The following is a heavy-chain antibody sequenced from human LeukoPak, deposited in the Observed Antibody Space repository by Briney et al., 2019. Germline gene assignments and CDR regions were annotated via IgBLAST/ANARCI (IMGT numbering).Heavy chain of an antibody. CDR2: IRQDGTEI. CDR3: ARCSSRRSASDY. J-gene: IGHJ4*02. V-gene: IGHV3-7*01. D-gene: IGHD3-10*02. CDR1: GFTFNNAW. Sequence: GGSLRLSCAASGFTFNNAWMNWVRQAPGKGLEWVANIRQDGTEIYYVDSVKGRFTISRDNAKNSLYLQMNSLRADDTAVYYCARCSSRRSASDYWGQGTLVTVSS.